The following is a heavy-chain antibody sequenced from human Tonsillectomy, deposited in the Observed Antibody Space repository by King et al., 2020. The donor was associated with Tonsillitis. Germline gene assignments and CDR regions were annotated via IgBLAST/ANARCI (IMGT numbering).Heavy chain of an antibody. CDR2: ITSSGSSM. D-gene: IGHD3-9*01. Sequence: VQLVESGGGLVKPGGSLRLSCEASGFTFSDYYMSWIRQSPGRGLEWVSYITSSGSSMYYADSVKGRFTISRDNAKNSLYLQMNSLRAEDTAVYHCARDPGNYDILTGPYGMDVWGQGTTVTVSS. J-gene: IGHJ6*02. V-gene: IGHV3-11*01. CDR3: ARDPGNYDILTGPYGMDV. CDR1: GFTFSDYY.